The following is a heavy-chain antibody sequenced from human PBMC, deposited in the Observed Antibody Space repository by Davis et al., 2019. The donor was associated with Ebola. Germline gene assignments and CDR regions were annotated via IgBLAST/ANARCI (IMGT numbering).Heavy chain of an antibody. J-gene: IGHJ4*02. D-gene: IGHD6-19*01. Sequence: AASVKVSCKASGYTFTSYGISWVRQAPGQGLEWMGWISAYNGNTNYAQKFQGRVSMTTDTSTSTAYMELRSLRSDDTAVYYCAKVRVGSGWYFDYWGQGTLVTVSS. CDR3: AKVRVGSGWYFDY. CDR2: ISAYNGNT. V-gene: IGHV1-18*01. CDR1: GYTFTSYG.